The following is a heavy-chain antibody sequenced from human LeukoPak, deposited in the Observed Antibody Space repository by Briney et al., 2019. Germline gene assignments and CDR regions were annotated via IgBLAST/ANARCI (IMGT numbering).Heavy chain of an antibody. CDR1: GFGFSTHD. CDR2: ISGSGTGT. V-gene: IGHV3-23*01. J-gene: IGHJ4*02. Sequence: GGSLRLSCAASGFGFSTHDMSWGRQVPGKGPEGVSSISGSGTGTYYTDSVKGRFTISRDTSKNTLYLQMDNLRVEDTAVYYCVKGFHFDWWGQGTLVIVSS. CDR3: VKGFHFDW.